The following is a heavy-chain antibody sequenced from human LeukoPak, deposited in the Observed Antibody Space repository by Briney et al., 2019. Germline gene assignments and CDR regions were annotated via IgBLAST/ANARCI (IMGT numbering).Heavy chain of an antibody. J-gene: IGHJ4*02. CDR2: ISAYNGNT. CDR3: AREWTGCYVFDY. V-gene: IGHV1-18*04. D-gene: IGHD3/OR15-3a*01. CDR1: GYTFTSYG. Sequence: ASVKVSCKASGYTFTSYGISWVRQAPGQGLEWMGWISAYNGNTNYAQKFQGRVTMTTDTSTSTAYMELRSLRSDDTAVYYCAREWTGCYVFDYWGQGTLVTVSP.